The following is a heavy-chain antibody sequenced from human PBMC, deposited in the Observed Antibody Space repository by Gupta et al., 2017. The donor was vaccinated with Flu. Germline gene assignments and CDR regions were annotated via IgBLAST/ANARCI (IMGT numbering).Heavy chain of an antibody. D-gene: IGHD2-2*01. CDR2: INTDNGNT. Sequence: QSPGQRPEWMGWINTDNGNTKYSQIFQGRVTITRDTSASTVYLELSSLRSEDTAVYYCARRLSSSDWDDVFDIWGQGTSVTVSS. V-gene: IGHV1-3*04. J-gene: IGHJ3*02. CDR3: ARRLSSSDWDDVFDI.